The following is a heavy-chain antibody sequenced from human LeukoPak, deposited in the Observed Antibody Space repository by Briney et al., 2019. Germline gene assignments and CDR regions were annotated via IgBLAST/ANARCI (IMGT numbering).Heavy chain of an antibody. CDR1: GYTFTSYG. CDR2: ISAYNGNT. CDR3: ARNYCSSTSCYGWFDP. D-gene: IGHD2-2*01. J-gene: IGHJ5*02. V-gene: IGHV1-18*01. Sequence: AASVKVSCKASGYTFTSYGISWVRQAPGQGLEWMGWISAYNGNTNYAQKLQGRVTMTTDTSTSTAYMELRSLRSDDTAVYYCARNYCSSTSCYGWFDPWGQGTLVTVSS.